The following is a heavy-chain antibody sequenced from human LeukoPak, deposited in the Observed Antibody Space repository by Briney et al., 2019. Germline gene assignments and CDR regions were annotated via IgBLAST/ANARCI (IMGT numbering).Heavy chain of an antibody. J-gene: IGHJ4*02. Sequence: GGSLRLSCAASGFTFSSYAMSWVRQAPGKGLEWVSTFSGSGGSTHYADSVKGRFTISRDNSKNTLYLQMNSLRAEDTAVYYCARDVDYTNPRHDYWGQGTLVTVSS. D-gene: IGHD4/OR15-4a*01. CDR2: FSGSGGST. CDR1: GFTFSSYA. V-gene: IGHV3-23*01. CDR3: ARDVDYTNPRHDY.